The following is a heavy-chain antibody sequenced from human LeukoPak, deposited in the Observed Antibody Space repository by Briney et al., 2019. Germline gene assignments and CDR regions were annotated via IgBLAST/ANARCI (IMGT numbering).Heavy chain of an antibody. CDR3: ARGLGELRRXPFDY. Sequence: SETLSLTCAVYGGSFSGYYWSWIRQPPGKGLEWIGEINHSGSTNYNPSLKSRVTISVDTSKNQFSLKLSSVTAADTAVYYCARGLGELRRXPFDYWGQGTLVTVSS. V-gene: IGHV4-34*01. CDR2: INHSGST. J-gene: IGHJ4*02. CDR1: GGSFSGYY. D-gene: IGHD1-26*01.